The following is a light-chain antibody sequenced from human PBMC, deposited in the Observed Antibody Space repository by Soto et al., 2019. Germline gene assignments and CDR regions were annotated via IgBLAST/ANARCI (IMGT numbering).Light chain of an antibody. J-gene: IGKJ5*01. CDR3: QQYGSSPIT. CDR1: QNINSS. CDR2: GAS. V-gene: IGKV1-39*01. Sequence: DNQMTLSPYSLYATLGDRVTITCRTSQNINSSLNWYQQKAGRAPAVLIYGASNLQGGVPLRFSGSGSGTDFTLTISRLEPEDFAVYYCQQYGSSPITFGQGTRLEVK.